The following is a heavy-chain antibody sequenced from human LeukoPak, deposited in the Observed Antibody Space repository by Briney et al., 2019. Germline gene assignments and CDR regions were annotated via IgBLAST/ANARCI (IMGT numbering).Heavy chain of an antibody. V-gene: IGHV3-48*01. D-gene: IGHD5-12*01. J-gene: IGHJ6*02. CDR3: AKDTSGPLDYYYGMDV. Sequence: GGSLRLSCAASGFTFSSYSMNWVRQAPGKGLEWVSYISSSSSTIYYADSVKGRFTISRDNSKNTLYLQMNSLRAEDTAVYYCAKDTSGPLDYYYGMDVWGQGTTVTVSS. CDR1: GFTFSSYS. CDR2: ISSSSSTI.